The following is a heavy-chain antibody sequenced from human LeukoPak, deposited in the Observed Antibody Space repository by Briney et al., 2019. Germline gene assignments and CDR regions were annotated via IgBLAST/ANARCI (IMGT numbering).Heavy chain of an antibody. J-gene: IGHJ4*02. Sequence: GECLPSSCHASAYIFSRYWIGWVGHMPAKSLEWMGLVYPGDSDTRYTPSFQGQVTISADKPISTDYLQWSSLKASDTAMYYCARTSKYSSSWLGPFDYWGQGTLVTVSS. CDR2: VYPGDSDT. V-gene: IGHV5-51*04. CDR1: AYIFSRYW. CDR3: ARTSKYSSSWLGPFDY. D-gene: IGHD6-13*01.